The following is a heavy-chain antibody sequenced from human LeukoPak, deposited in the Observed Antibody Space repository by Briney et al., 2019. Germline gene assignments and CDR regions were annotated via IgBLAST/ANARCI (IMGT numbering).Heavy chain of an antibody. CDR2: IRYDGSNK. CDR3: AKDLGYCSGGSCYSSDYFDY. CDR1: GFTFSSYG. J-gene: IGHJ4*02. Sequence: GGSLRLSRAASGFTFSSYGMHSVRHAPGKGLGWVAFIRYDGSNKYYADSVKGRFTNSRDNSKNTLYVQMNSLRAEDTAVYYCAKDLGYCSGGSCYSSDYFDYWGQGTLVTVSS. D-gene: IGHD2-15*01. V-gene: IGHV3-30*02.